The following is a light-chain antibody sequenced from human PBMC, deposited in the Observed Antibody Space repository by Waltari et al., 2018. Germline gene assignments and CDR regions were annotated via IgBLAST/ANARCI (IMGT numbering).Light chain of an antibody. CDR3: QGWDSDSDHPV. J-gene: IGLJ3*02. CDR2: YDT. Sequence: SYVLTQPPSVSVAPGNTATIACGGNNLERKSVHWYQKKPGQTPVAVIYYDTERPSGISERFSGANSGNTATLTISRVEAGDEADYYCQGWDSDSDHPVFGGGTKLTVL. CDR1: NLERKS. V-gene: IGLV3-21*04.